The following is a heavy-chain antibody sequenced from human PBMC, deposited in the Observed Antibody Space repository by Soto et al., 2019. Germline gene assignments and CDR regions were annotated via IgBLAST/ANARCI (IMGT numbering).Heavy chain of an antibody. CDR3: ARYIIAAAVDWFDP. CDR1: GFTFSSYW. V-gene: IGHV3-7*01. CDR2: IKQDGSEK. J-gene: IGHJ5*02. Sequence: GGSLRLSCAASGFTFSSYWMSWVRQAPGKGLEWVANIKQDGSEKYYVDSVKGRFTISRDNAKNSLYLQMNSLRAEDTAVYYCARYIIAAAVDWFDPWGQGTLVTVSS. D-gene: IGHD6-13*01.